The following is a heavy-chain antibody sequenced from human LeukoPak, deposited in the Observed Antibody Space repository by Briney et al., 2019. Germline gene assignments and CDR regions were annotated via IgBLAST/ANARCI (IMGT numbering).Heavy chain of an antibody. CDR3: AVNRGH. D-gene: IGHD1-14*01. CDR1: GFTFSTYA. J-gene: IGHJ4*02. CDR2: ISGSGGST. Sequence: GGSLRLSCGASGFTFSTYAMSWVRQAPGKGLEWVSTISGSGGSTYYADSVKGRFTIFRDNSKNTLYLQMNSLRAGDTAVYFCAVNRGHWGQGTLVTVSS. V-gene: IGHV3-23*01.